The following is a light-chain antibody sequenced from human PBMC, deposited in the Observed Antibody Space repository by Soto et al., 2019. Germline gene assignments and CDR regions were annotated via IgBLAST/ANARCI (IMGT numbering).Light chain of an antibody. CDR2: AAS. CDR1: QSISSY. V-gene: IGKV1-39*01. Sequence: DIQMTQSPSSLSASVGDRVTITCRASQSISSYLNWYQQKPGKAPKLLMYAASSLQMGVPSRFSGSGSGTDFTFTISSLQPEDFATYYCQQSYSTPWTFGQGTKVEIK. CDR3: QQSYSTPWT. J-gene: IGKJ1*01.